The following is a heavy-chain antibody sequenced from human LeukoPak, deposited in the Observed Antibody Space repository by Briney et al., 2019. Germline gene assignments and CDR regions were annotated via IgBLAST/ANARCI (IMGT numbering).Heavy chain of an antibody. J-gene: IGHJ3*02. D-gene: IGHD2-2*01. CDR3: ARTEGYCSSTSCYFGAFDI. V-gene: IGHV1-69*04. CDR1: GGTFSSYA. CDR2: IIPILGIA. Sequence: ASVKVSCKASGGTFSSYAISWVRQAPGQGLEWMGRIIPILGIANYAQKFQGRVTITADKSTSTAYMELGSLRSEDTAVYYCARTEGYCSSTSCYFGAFDIWGQGTMVTVSS.